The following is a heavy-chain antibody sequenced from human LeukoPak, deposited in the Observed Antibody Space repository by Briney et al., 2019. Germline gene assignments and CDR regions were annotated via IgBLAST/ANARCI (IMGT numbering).Heavy chain of an antibody. CDR1: GGSISSYY. V-gene: IGHV4-59*01. CDR2: IYYSGST. D-gene: IGHD3-10*01. CDR3: AREGSGRYSPLDAFDI. Sequence: SETLSLTCTVSGGSISSYYWSWIRQPPGKGLEWIGYIYYSGSTNYNPSLKSRVTISVDTSKNQFSLKLGSVTTADTAVYYCAREGSGRYSPLDAFDIWGQGTMVTVSS. J-gene: IGHJ3*02.